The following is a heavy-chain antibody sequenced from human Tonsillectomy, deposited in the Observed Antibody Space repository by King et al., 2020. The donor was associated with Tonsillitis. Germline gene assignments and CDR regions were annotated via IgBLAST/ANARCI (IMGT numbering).Heavy chain of an antibody. V-gene: IGHV5-51*01. CDR1: GYSFTRYW. D-gene: IGHD4-23*01. CDR3: STSSTMITSYYYAMDV. J-gene: IGHJ6*01. CDR2: IYLGDSDA. Sequence: QLVQSGAEVKMPGESLKIYCKGSGYSFTRYWIAWVRQMPGKGLEWMGIIYLGDSDARYSPSFQGQVTISADKSISTAALLWSSLKASDTAVYYCSTSSTMITSYYYAMDVWGQGTAVTVSS.